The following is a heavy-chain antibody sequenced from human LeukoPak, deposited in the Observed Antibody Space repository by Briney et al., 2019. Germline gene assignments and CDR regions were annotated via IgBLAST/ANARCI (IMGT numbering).Heavy chain of an antibody. Sequence: GGSLRLSCAASGFTFSAYWMHWVRQAPGKGLVWVSRIKGDGSGASYADSVKGRFTISRDNAKNTLYLEMNSLRGDDTAVYYCARTSRPIDAWGQGTLVTVSS. D-gene: IGHD2-2*01. CDR2: IKGDGSGA. J-gene: IGHJ5*02. CDR3: ARTSRPIDA. CDR1: GFTFSAYW. V-gene: IGHV3-74*01.